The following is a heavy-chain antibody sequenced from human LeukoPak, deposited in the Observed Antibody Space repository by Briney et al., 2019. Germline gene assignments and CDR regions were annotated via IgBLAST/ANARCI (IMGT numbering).Heavy chain of an antibody. CDR1: GFTFGDYG. Sequence: GGSLRLSCAASGFTFGDYGMHWVRQAPGKGLEWVTFIRVVESEKYYADSVKGRFTISRDDSKNTLSLQMNSLRVEDTAVYYCAQDIDWGAFDHWGQGTLVTVSS. J-gene: IGHJ4*02. D-gene: IGHD3-9*01. CDR2: IRVVESEK. V-gene: IGHV3-30*02. CDR3: AQDIDWGAFDH.